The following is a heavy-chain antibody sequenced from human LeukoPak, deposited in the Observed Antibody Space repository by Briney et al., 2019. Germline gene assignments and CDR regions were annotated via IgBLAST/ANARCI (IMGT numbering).Heavy chain of an antibody. CDR3: ARHRRFIDY. J-gene: IGHJ4*02. Sequence: SETLSLTCAVSGGSISSGGYSWSWIRQPPGKGLEWIGYIYHSGSTYYNPSLKSRVTISVDRSKNQFSLKLSSVTAADTAVYYCARHRRFIDYWGQGTLVTVSS. CDR1: GGSISSGGYS. CDR2: IYHSGST. V-gene: IGHV4-30-2*01.